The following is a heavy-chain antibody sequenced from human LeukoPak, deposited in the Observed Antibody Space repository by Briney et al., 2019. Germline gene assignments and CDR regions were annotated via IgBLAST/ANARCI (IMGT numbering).Heavy chain of an antibody. D-gene: IGHD6-13*01. V-gene: IGHV3-21*01. J-gene: IGHJ4*02. CDR1: GFTFSSFS. CDR2: ISSGGDYK. CDR3: ARYSSWFDY. Sequence: GGSLRLSCAASGFTFSSFSMNWVRQAPGKGLEWVSSISSGGDYKHYADSVKGRLTISRDNAKSSLYLQMNSLRAEDTAVYYCARYSSWFDYWGQGTLITVSS.